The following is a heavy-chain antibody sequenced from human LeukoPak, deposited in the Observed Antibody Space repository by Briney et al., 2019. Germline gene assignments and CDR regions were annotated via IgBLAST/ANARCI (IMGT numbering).Heavy chain of an antibody. V-gene: IGHV4-61*08. CDR3: AGQERITLIRGAVVTPSAGGWFDP. D-gene: IGHD3-10*01. Sequence: PSETLSLTCTVSSDSVSSSDYYWGWIRQPPGKGLEWIGSIYYTGSTNYNPSLKSRVTISRDTSKHQFSLKLTSVTAADTALYFCAGQERITLIRGAVVTPSAGGWFDPWGQGTLVAVSS. J-gene: IGHJ5*02. CDR1: SDSVSSSDYY. CDR2: IYYTGST.